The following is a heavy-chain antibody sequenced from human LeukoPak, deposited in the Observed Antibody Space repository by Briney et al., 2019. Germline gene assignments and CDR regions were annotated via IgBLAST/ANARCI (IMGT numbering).Heavy chain of an antibody. CDR3: ARGGVDSSGYYYVYYFDY. CDR1: GFTFSSNY. Sequence: PGGSLRLSCAAYGFTFSSNYMSWVRQAPGKGLEWDSVIYSGGSTYYSESVKGRFTISRDNSKKTLYLQMNSLRAEDTAVYYCARGGVDSSGYYYVYYFDYWGQGTLVTVSS. D-gene: IGHD3-22*01. CDR2: IYSGGST. J-gene: IGHJ4*02. V-gene: IGHV3-53*01.